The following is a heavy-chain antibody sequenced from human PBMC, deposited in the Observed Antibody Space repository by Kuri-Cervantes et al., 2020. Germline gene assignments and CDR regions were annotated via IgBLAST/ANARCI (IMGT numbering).Heavy chain of an antibody. Sequence: GESLKISCAASGFTFSSYGMHWVRQAPGKGLEWVAVISYDGSNKYYADSVKGRFTISRDNSKNTLYLQMNSLRAEDTAVYYCARAREEGELRYYYYYMDVWGKGTTVTVSS. J-gene: IGHJ6*03. CDR3: ARAREEGELRYYYYYMDV. CDR2: ISYDGSNK. CDR1: GFTFSSYG. D-gene: IGHD1-7*01. V-gene: IGHV3-30*03.